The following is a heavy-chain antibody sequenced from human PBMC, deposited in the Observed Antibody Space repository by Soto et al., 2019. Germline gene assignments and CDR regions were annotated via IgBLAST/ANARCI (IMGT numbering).Heavy chain of an antibody. D-gene: IGHD2-2*01. CDR2: ISGSADST. Sequence: GGSLRLSCAASGFTFSRYAMSWVRQAPGKGLEWVSAISGSADSTYYADSVKGRFTISRDNSKNTLYLQMNSLRADDTAVYYCAKEDVVPATMAGDRGFDYWGQGTLVTVSS. CDR1: GFTFSRYA. J-gene: IGHJ4*02. CDR3: AKEDVVPATMAGDRGFDY. V-gene: IGHV3-23*01.